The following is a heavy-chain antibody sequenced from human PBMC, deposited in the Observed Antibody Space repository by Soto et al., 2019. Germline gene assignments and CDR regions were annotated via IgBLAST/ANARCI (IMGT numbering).Heavy chain of an antibody. V-gene: IGHV3-74*01. J-gene: IGHJ4*02. Sequence: EVQLVESGGGSVQPGGSLRLTCVASGITFTNYWMHWVRQVPGKGLVWVARVDSDGRGTSYADFVKGRFTISRDNAKNTLYLQMNCLRVEDTAIYYCGTVFEHWGQGILVTVSS. CDR1: GITFTNYW. CDR2: VDSDGRGT. CDR3: GTVFEH.